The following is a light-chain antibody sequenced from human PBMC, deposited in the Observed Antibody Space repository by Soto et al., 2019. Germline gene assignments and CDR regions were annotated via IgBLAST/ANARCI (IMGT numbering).Light chain of an antibody. CDR1: QDIGSV. Sequence: AIRMTQSPSSLSAFIGHAVTITCRASQDIGSVLAWYQQKPGTAPKVLIAGASDLHGGVPSRFSGRGSRTDFTLTITSLEPEDSAVYFCQQYTGPPTTVGQGTRLEIK. CDR3: QQYTGPPTT. CDR2: GAS. V-gene: IGKV1-8*01. J-gene: IGKJ5*01.